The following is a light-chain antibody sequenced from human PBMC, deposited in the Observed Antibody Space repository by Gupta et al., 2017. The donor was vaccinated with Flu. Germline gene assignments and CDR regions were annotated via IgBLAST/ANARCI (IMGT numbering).Light chain of an antibody. Sequence: DIQMTQSPSSLSASVGDRVTITCRASQSISNYLNWYQQKPGKAPKLLISAASSLQSGVPARVSGSGSGTDFTLTISRLQPEDFATYYCQQGDSAPYSFGQGTKMEIK. J-gene: IGKJ2*03. V-gene: IGKV1-39*01. CDR1: QSISNY. CDR2: AAS. CDR3: QQGDSAPYS.